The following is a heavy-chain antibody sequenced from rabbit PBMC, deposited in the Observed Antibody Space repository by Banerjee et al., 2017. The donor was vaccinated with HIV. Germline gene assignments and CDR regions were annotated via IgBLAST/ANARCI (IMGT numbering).Heavy chain of an antibody. Sequence: QQQLEESGGGLVKPGGTLTLTCKASGIDFSSYYYMCWVRQAPGKGLEWIACIYAGDSASAYYASWAKGRFTISKTSSTTVTLQMTSLTAADTATYFCARVFDTYGYAGSAYGAITDGMDLWGQGTLVTVS. J-gene: IGHJ6*01. CDR2: IYAGDSASA. CDR3: ARVFDTYGYAGSAYGAITDGMDL. D-gene: IGHD6-1*01. CDR1: GIDFSSYYY. V-gene: IGHV1S45*01.